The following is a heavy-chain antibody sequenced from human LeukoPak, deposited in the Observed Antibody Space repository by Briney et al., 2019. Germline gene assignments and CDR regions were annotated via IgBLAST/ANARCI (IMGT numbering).Heavy chain of an antibody. J-gene: IGHJ4*02. CDR1: GYTFTGYY. V-gene: IGHV3-7*01. Sequence: GASVKVSCKASGYTFTGYYMHWVRQAPGKGLEWVANIKQDGSEKYYVDSVKGRFTISRDNAKNSLYLQMNSLRAEDTAVYYCARKNGLDYWGQGTLVTVSS. CDR3: ARKNGLDY. CDR2: IKQDGSEK.